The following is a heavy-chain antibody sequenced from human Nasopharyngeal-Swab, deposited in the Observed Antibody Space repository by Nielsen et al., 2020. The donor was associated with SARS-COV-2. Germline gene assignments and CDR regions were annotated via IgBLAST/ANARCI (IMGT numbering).Heavy chain of an antibody. CDR2: MNPNSGNT. J-gene: IGHJ4*02. CDR3: AKRVYSGYDFSYYFDY. Sequence: WVRQAPGQGLEWMGWMNPNSGNTGYAQKFQGRVTMTRNTSISTAYMELSSLRSEDTAVYYCAKRVYSGYDFSYYFDYWGQGTLVTVSS. V-gene: IGHV1-8*01. D-gene: IGHD5-12*01.